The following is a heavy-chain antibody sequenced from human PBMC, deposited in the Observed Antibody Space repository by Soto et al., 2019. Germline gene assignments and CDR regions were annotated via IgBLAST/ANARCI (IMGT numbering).Heavy chain of an antibody. CDR2: IYYSGST. V-gene: IGHV4-59*01. Sequence: PSETLSLTCTVSGGSISSYYWSWIRQPPGKGLERIGYIYYSGSTNYNPSLKSRVTISVDTSKNQFSLKLSSVTAADTAVYYCARDSGYERYFDYWGQGTLVTVSS. D-gene: IGHD5-12*01. CDR3: ARDSGYERYFDY. CDR1: GGSISSYY. J-gene: IGHJ4*02.